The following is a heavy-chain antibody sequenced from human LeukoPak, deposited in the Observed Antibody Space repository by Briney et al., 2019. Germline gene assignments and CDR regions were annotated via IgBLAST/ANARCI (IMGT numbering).Heavy chain of an antibody. Sequence: SETLSLTCTVSGGSISSYYWSWIRQPPGKGLEWIGYIYYSGSTNYNPSLKSRVTISVDTSKNQFSLKLSSVTAADTAVYYCARYSSSWYYYWGQGTLVTVSS. CDR1: GGSISSYY. CDR3: ARYSSSWYYY. CDR2: IYYSGST. D-gene: IGHD6-13*01. J-gene: IGHJ4*02. V-gene: IGHV4-59*01.